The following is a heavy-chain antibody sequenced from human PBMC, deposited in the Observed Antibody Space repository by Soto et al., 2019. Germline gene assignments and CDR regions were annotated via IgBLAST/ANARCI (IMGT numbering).Heavy chain of an antibody. CDR1: GGTFGNFG. D-gene: IGHD3-10*01. J-gene: IGHJ5*01. Sequence: QMQLVQSGAEVKKPGSSVRVSCKASGGTFGNFGISWVRQAPGQGLEWMGGTIPIFDTPHYAEKFRVRVTTSSDATSTAYLELTSLTSEDTATYYCARDREDGSGTKYNWFDSWGQGTRVTVSS. CDR2: TIPIFDTP. CDR3: ARDREDGSGTKYNWFDS. V-gene: IGHV1-69*01.